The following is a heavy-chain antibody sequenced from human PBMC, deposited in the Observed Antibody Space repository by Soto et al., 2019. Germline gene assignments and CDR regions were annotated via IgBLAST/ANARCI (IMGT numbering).Heavy chain of an antibody. D-gene: IGHD5-18*01. V-gene: IGHV3-21*01. CDR1: GFTFSSYS. J-gene: IGHJ4*02. CDR3: ARERIQLWSFDY. CDR2: ISSSSSYI. Sequence: GGSLRLSCAASGFTFSSYSMNWVRQAPGKGLEWVSSISSSSSYIYYADSVKGRFTISRDNAKNSLYLQMNSLRAEDTAAYYCARERIQLWSFDYWGQGTLVTVSS.